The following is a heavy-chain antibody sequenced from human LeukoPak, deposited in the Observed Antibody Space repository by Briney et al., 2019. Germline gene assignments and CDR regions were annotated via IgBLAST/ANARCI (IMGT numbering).Heavy chain of an antibody. CDR2: ISTYSGTT. CDR1: GYTFSNSG. Sequence: ASVKVSCKASGYTFSNSGISWVRQAPGPGLEWMGWISTYSGTTNYAHNLQGRLTMTTDTSTSTAYMELRNLKSDDTAVYYCARSGGYYFYMDVWGKGTTVTVSS. CDR3: ARSGGYYFYMDV. V-gene: IGHV1-18*01. J-gene: IGHJ6*03. D-gene: IGHD1-26*01.